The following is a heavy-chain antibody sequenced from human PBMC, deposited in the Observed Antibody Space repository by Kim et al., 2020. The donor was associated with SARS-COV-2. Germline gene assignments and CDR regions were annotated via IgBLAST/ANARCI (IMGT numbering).Heavy chain of an antibody. J-gene: IGHJ3*02. Sequence: GGSLRLSCAASGFTFSSYDMHWVRQATGKGLEWVSVIGTAGDTYYPGSVKGRFTISRENAKNSLYLQMNSLRAGDTAVDYCARDGGVGAFDIWGEGKMVT. D-gene: IGHD3-16*01. CDR3: ARDGGVGAFDI. CDR2: IGTAGDT. CDR1: GFTFSSYD. V-gene: IGHV3-13*04.